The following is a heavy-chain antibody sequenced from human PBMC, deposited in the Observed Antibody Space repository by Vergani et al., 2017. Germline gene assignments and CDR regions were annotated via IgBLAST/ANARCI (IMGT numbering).Heavy chain of an antibody. CDR1: GASIRSSNYY. D-gene: IGHD6-19*01. Sequence: QLQLQESGPGLVKPSATLSLTCSVSGASIRSSNYYWGWIRQPPGKGLEWIASIYYSGSSYYNPSLKSRVTISVYTSKNQFSLKLGSVTAADTAVYFCARHSTVEWLVKLGWIDPWGQGSLVTVSS. CDR3: ARHSTVEWLVKLGWIDP. CDR2: IYYSGSS. V-gene: IGHV4-39*01. J-gene: IGHJ5*02.